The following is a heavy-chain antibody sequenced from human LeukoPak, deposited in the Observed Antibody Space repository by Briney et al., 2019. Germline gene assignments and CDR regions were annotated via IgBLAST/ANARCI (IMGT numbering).Heavy chain of an antibody. J-gene: IGHJ5*02. V-gene: IGHV1-2*02. Sequence: ASVTVSCKASGGYYMHWVRQAPGQGLEWMGWINPNSGDTTYAQKFQGRVALTRDTSISTVFLELSRLRSADTAVYYCTREGVAPTTDGSGRILGGWLDPWGQGTLVTVSS. D-gene: IGHD3-10*01. CDR3: TREGVAPTTDGSGRILGGWLDP. CDR2: INPNSGDT. CDR1: GGYY.